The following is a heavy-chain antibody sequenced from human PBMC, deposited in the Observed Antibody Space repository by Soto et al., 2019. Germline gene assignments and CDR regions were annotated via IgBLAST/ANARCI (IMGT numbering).Heavy chain of an antibody. CDR3: ARKNTVTTYINYYGMDV. CDR2: IIPIFGTA. V-gene: IGHV1-69*13. D-gene: IGHD4-17*01. Sequence: ASVKVSCKASGGTFSSYAISWVRQAPGQGLEWMGGIIPIFGTANYAQKFQGRVTITADESTSTAYMELSSLRSEDTAVYYCARKNTVTTYINYYGMDVRGQGTTVTVSS. J-gene: IGHJ6*02. CDR1: GGTFSSYA.